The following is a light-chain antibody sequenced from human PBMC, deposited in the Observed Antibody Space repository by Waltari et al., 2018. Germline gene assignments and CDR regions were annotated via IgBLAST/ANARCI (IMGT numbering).Light chain of an antibody. CDR1: QSVSSNF. CDR3: QQYGRSPLT. Sequence: IVLTQSPGTLPLSPGDRATLSCRASQSVSSNFLAWYQQKPGPAPRLLIYGASSRATGIPDKFSGSVSGTDFTLTINRLEPEDFAVYYCQQYGRSPLTFGGGTKVEIK. J-gene: IGKJ4*01. V-gene: IGKV3-20*01. CDR2: GAS.